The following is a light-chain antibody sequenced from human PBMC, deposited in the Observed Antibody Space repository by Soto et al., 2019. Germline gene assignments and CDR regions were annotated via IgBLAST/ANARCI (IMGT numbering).Light chain of an antibody. Sequence: QSVLTQPPSASGTPGQRVTISCSGSSANIGSNTVNWYQQVPGTAPKLLIYSNSQRPSGVPDRFSGSKSGTSASLAISGLQSEDEADFYCAAWYDSLNGYVFGTGTKLTVL. CDR2: SNS. V-gene: IGLV1-44*01. J-gene: IGLJ1*01. CDR1: SANIGSNT. CDR3: AAWYDSLNGYV.